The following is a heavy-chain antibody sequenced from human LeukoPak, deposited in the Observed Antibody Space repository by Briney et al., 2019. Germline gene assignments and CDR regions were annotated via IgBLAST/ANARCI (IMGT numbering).Heavy chain of an antibody. J-gene: IGHJ4*02. Sequence: GGSLRLSCAASGFTFSSYSMNWVRQAPGKGLEWVSYISSSSSTIYYADSVKGRFTISGDNAKNSPYLQMNSLRAEDTAVYYCARGVSGWSGGYYFDYWGQGTLVTVSS. CDR2: ISSSSSTI. D-gene: IGHD6-19*01. CDR1: GFTFSSYS. CDR3: ARGVSGWSGGYYFDY. V-gene: IGHV3-48*01.